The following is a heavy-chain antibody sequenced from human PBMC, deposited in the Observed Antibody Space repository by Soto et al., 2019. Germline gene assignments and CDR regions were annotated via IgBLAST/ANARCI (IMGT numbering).Heavy chain of an antibody. CDR1: GFTFSSYG. CDR2: ISYDGSNK. CDR3: SKGSGELGVPAAMRYYYYGMDV. Sequence: QVQLVESGGGVVQPGRSLRLSCADSGFTFSSYGMHWVRQAPGKGLEWVAVISYDGSNKYYADSVKGRFTISRDTSKNTLYLQMNSLRAEDTAVYYCSKGSGELGVPAAMRYYYYGMDVWGQGTTVTVSS. D-gene: IGHD2-2*01. V-gene: IGHV3-30*18. J-gene: IGHJ6*02.